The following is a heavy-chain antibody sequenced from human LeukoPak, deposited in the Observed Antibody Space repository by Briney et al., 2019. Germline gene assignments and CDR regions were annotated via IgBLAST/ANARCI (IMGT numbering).Heavy chain of an antibody. V-gene: IGHV3-9*01. J-gene: IGHJ4*02. D-gene: IGHD6-13*01. CDR3: VRERVDSSTWYVHDH. CDR2: ISTNSRDI. CDR1: GFSFDNYG. Sequence: PTGRSLRLSCAAFGFSFDNYGMHWVREAPGRGLEWVSGISTNSRDIDYADSVKGRFIISRDNAKSSLYLEMYSLRAEDTALYYCVRERVDSSTWYVHDHWGQGTLVTVSS.